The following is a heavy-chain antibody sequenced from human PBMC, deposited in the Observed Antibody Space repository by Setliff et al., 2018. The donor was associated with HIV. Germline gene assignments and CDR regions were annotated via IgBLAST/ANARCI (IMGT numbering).Heavy chain of an antibody. J-gene: IGHJ3*01. CDR3: AKDLDSRNWPRGAFDF. CDR2: IRYDGTNK. V-gene: IGHV3-30*02. CDR1: GFTFCSYG. Sequence: PGGSLRLSCAASGFTFCSYGMHWVRQPPGKVLEWVAFIRYDGTNKYYADPVKGRFTISRDNSKSTLYLQMNSLRPEDTAVYYCAKDLDSRNWPRGAFDFWGLGTMVTVSS. D-gene: IGHD3-22*01.